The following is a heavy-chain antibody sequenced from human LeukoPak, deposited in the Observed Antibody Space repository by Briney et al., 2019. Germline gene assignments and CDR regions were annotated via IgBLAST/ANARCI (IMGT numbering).Heavy chain of an antibody. CDR2: IYYSRTT. CDR1: GGSISNYY. J-gene: IGHJ5*02. D-gene: IGHD1-26*01. Sequence: ASETLSLTCTVSGGSISNYYWSWIRQPPGKGLEWIGYIYYSRTTNYNPSLKRRVTMSVDTSKNQFSLKLSSVTAADTAVYYCARGFSGFAPWGQGTLVTVSS. CDR3: ARGFSGFAP. V-gene: IGHV4-59*01.